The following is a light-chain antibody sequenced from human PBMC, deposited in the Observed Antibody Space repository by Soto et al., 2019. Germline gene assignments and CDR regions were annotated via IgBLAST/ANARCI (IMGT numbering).Light chain of an antibody. CDR1: SSNIGSFT. CDR2: STS. CDR3: AAWDDSLNGPYV. V-gene: IGLV1-44*01. J-gene: IGLJ1*01. Sequence: QSALSQPPSASGTPGQRVTISCSGSSSNIGSFTVSWYQQLPGRAPKLLIYSTSQRSSGVPDRFSGSKSGTSASLAISGLQSGDEAEYYCAAWDDSLNGPYVFGTGTKVTVL.